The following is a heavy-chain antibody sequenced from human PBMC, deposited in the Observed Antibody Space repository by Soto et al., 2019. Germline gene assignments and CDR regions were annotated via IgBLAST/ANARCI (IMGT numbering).Heavy chain of an antibody. CDR3: ARGVSGWSPFDV. J-gene: IGHJ4*02. D-gene: IGHD6-19*01. Sequence: QVQLVQSGAELKKPGASVKVSCKASGYTFTDYYVHWLRQAPGQGLEWMGWINPKSGVPHYAQKFHGWVTLTRDTSVSTAYMELNRLKSDDTAVFFCARGVSGWSPFDVWGQGPLVTVSS. V-gene: IGHV1-2*04. CDR1: GYTFTDYY. CDR2: INPKSGVP.